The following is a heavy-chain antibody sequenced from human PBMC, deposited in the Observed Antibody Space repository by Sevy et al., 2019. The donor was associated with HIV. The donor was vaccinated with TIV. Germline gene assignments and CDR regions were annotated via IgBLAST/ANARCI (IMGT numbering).Heavy chain of an antibody. CDR3: ARAWFRELYGCNWFDP. J-gene: IGHJ5*02. CDR1: GGTFSSYA. CDR2: IIPIFGTA. V-gene: IGHV1-69*13. Sequence: ASVKVSCKASGGTFSSYAISWVRQAPGQGLEWMGGIIPIFGTANYAQKFQGRVTITADESTSTAYMELSSLRSEDTAVYYCARAWFRELYGCNWFDPWGQGTLVTVSS. D-gene: IGHD3-10*01.